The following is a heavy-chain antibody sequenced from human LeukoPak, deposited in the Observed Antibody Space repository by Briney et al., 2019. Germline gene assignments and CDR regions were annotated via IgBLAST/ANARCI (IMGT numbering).Heavy chain of an antibody. CDR3: ATEVLGTTVPTGAFDI. CDR1: GYTFTSYD. V-gene: IGHV1-24*01. J-gene: IGHJ3*02. Sequence: ASVKVSCKASGYTFTSYDINWVRQAPGKGLEWMGGFDPEDGETIYAQKFQGRVTMTEDTSTDTAYMELSSLRSEDTAVYYCATEVLGTTVPTGAFDIWGQGTMVTVAS. CDR2: FDPEDGET. D-gene: IGHD4-17*01.